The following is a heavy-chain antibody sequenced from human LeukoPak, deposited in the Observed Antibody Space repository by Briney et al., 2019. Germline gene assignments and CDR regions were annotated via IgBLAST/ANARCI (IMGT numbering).Heavy chain of an antibody. J-gene: IGHJ4*02. Sequence: SETLSLTCTVSGVSISSSGNYWVWTRQPPGKGLEWIGSIYYSGSTYYNPSLMSRVTISIETFKNQFSLKLSSVTATDTAVYYCARADNFGMVNYWGQGTLVTVYS. CDR1: GVSISSSGNY. CDR3: ARADNFGMVNY. CDR2: IYYSGST. V-gene: IGHV4-39*01. D-gene: IGHD3-3*01.